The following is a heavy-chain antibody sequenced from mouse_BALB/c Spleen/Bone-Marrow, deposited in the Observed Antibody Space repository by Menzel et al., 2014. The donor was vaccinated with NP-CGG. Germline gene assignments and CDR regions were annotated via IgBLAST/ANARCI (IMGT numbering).Heavy chain of an antibody. CDR2: ISYSGRT. CDR3: ARAGYRYDVGYAMDY. Sequence: EVMLVESGPSLVKPSQPLSLPCSVTGDSITSGYWNWIRKFPGNKLEYMGYISYSGRTYYNPSLKSRISITRDTSKNQYYLQLNSVTTEDTATYYCARAGYRYDVGYAMDYWGQGTSVTVSS. D-gene: IGHD2-14*01. V-gene: IGHV3-8*02. CDR1: GDSITSGY. J-gene: IGHJ4*01.